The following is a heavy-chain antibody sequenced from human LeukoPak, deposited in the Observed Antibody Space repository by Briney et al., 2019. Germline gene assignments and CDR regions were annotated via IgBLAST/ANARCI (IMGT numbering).Heavy chain of an antibody. J-gene: IGHJ4*02. V-gene: IGHV3-23*01. CDR1: GFRFSSYS. CDR2: IRGGGEV. CDR3: AKANWISNADAVW. Sequence: PGGSLRLSCAATGFRFSSYSMSWVRRAPARGLEWVSSIRGGGEVFYADSVKGRFTLSRDSSRNTVYLQLNNLRVEDTAIYYCAKANWISNADAVWWGQGTLVTVSS. D-gene: IGHD1-1*01.